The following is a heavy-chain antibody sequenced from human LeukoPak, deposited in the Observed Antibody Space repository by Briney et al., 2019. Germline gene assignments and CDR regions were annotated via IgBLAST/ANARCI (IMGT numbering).Heavy chain of an antibody. CDR3: ARHETGPYFDY. D-gene: IGHD1-1*01. J-gene: IGHJ4*02. CDR2: IYPGDSDT. Sequence: GESLKISCKGFGYSFTSYWIGWVRQMPGKGLECMGIIYPGDSDTRYSPSFQGQVTISADKSISTAYLQWSSPKASDTAVYYCARHETGPYFDYWGQGTLVTVSS. CDR1: GYSFTSYW. V-gene: IGHV5-51*01.